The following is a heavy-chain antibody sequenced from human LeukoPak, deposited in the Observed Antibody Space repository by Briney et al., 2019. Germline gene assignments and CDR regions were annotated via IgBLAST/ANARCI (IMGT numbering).Heavy chain of an antibody. J-gene: IGHJ4*02. V-gene: IGHV1-2*02. CDR2: INHNSGGT. CDR1: GYTFTGYY. CDR3: ARGPPDSGYPY. D-gene: IGHD5-12*01. Sequence: GSSVKVSFKSSGYTFTGYYMHWVRQAPGQGLEWMGWINHNSGGTNYAQKFQGRVTMTRHTSISTAYMELSRLRSDGTAVYYCARGPPDSGYPYWRRGTLVTVSS.